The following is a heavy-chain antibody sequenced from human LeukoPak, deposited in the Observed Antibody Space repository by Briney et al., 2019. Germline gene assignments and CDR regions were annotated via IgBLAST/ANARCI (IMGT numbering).Heavy chain of an antibody. J-gene: IGHJ4*02. CDR1: GLTVSSNC. Sequence: GGSLRLSCAASGLTVSSNCMSWVRQAPGKGLEWVSFIYSGGNTYYADPVEGRFTISRDNSKNTVHLQMNSLRAEDTAMYYCARRAGDYSHPYDYWGQGTLVTVSS. CDR3: ARRAGDYSHPYDY. CDR2: IYSGGNT. V-gene: IGHV3-53*01. D-gene: IGHD3-22*01.